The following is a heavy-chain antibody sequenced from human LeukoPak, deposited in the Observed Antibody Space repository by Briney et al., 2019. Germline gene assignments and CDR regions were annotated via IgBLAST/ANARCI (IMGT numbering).Heavy chain of an antibody. CDR1: GFTFSSYS. CDR2: ISSSSSYI. V-gene: IGHV3-21*01. D-gene: IGHD5-24*01. Sequence: GGSLRLSCAASGFTFSSYSMSWVRQAPGKGLEWVSSISSSSSYIYYADSVKGRFTISRDNAKNSLYLQMNSLRAEDTAVYYCARDRVATMGHQIDYWGQGTLVTVSS. CDR3: ARDRVATMGHQIDY. J-gene: IGHJ4*02.